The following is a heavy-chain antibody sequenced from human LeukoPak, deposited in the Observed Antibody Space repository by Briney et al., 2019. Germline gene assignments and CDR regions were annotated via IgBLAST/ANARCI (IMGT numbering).Heavy chain of an antibody. CDR3: ARVMGTGVIDDGFDI. V-gene: IGHV4-59*01. Sequence: SETLSLTCSVSGDSPTSYYWSWIRQSPGKGLEWIGYIYYTGATEYNPSLKSRVTISIDTSKNRFSLKLISVTAADTAVYFCARVMGTGVIDDGFDIWGQGTMVTVSS. J-gene: IGHJ3*02. CDR1: GDSPTSYY. CDR2: IYYTGAT. D-gene: IGHD2-21*01.